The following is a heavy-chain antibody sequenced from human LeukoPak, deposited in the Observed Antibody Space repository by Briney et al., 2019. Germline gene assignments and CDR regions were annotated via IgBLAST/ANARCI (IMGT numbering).Heavy chain of an antibody. D-gene: IGHD3-22*01. CDR2: ISGSGGST. CDR3: ARTPPGDSSGSIDY. J-gene: IGHJ4*02. CDR1: GFTFSSYA. V-gene: IGHV3-23*01. Sequence: GGSLRLSCAASGFTFSSYAMSWVRQAPGKGLEWVSAISGSGGSTYYADSVKGRFTISRDNSKNTLYLQMNSLRAEDTAVYYCARTPPGDSSGSIDYWGQGTLVTVSS.